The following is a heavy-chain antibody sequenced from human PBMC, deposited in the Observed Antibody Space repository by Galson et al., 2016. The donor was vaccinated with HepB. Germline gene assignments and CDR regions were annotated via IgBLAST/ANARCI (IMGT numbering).Heavy chain of an antibody. Sequence: CAISGDSVSSNSAAWNWIRQSPSRGLEWLGRTCYRSKWHNDYAESVKSRITLNPDTSNNQFSRHLNSVTPEDTAVYYCAREAPQVDRYYYGMDVWGQGTTVTVSS. CDR1: GDSVSSNSAA. V-gene: IGHV6-1*01. D-gene: IGHD4/OR15-4a*01. CDR3: AREAPQVDRYYYGMDV. J-gene: IGHJ6*02. CDR2: TCYRSKWHN.